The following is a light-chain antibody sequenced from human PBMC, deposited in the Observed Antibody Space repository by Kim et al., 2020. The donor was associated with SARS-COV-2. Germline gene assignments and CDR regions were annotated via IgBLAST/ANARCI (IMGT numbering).Light chain of an antibody. CDR2: KDS. Sequence: VSPGQTARITCSGDALPKQYAYWYQQKPVQAPVLVIYKDSERPSGMPERFSGSSSGTTVTLTISGVQAEDEADYYCQSADSSGTWVFGGGTKLTVL. CDR3: QSADSSGTWV. V-gene: IGLV3-25*03. J-gene: IGLJ3*02. CDR1: ALPKQY.